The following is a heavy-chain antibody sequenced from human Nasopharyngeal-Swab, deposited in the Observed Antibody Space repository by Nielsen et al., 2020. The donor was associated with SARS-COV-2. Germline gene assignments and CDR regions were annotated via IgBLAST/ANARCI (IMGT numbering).Heavy chain of an antibody. Sequence: SLKISCAASGFTFDDYAMRWVRQAPGEGLEWVSGISWNSGSIGYADSVKGRFTISRDNAKNSLLLQMNSLRAEDTALSYCAKGREGEGGTYYYYGMDVWGQGTTVTVSS. CDR1: GFTFDDYA. D-gene: IGHD1-1*01. CDR3: AKGREGEGGTYYYYGMDV. CDR2: ISWNSGSI. J-gene: IGHJ6*02. V-gene: IGHV3-9*01.